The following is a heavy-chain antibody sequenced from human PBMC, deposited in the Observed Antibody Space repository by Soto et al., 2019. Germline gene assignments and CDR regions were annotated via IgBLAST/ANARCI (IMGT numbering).Heavy chain of an antibody. Sequence: EVQLVESGGGLVQPGGSLRLSCAASGFTFSSYWMHWVRQAPGKGLVWVSRINRDGSSTNYADSARGRVTISRDNAKNTLYLQVNGLVAEDTAVYYCAREIATTGEYYFDYWGQGILVTVSS. J-gene: IGHJ4*02. D-gene: IGHD6-13*01. V-gene: IGHV3-74*01. CDR2: INRDGSST. CDR3: AREIATTGEYYFDY. CDR1: GFTFSSYW.